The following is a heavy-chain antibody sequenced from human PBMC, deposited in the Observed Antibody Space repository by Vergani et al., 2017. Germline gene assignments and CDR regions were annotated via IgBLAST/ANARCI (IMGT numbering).Heavy chain of an antibody. V-gene: IGHV1-46*01. J-gene: IGHJ4*02. CDR2: INPSGGST. CDR1: GYTFTSYY. Sequence: QVQLVQSGAEVKKPGASVKVSCKASGYTFTSYYMHWVRQAPGQGLEWMGIINPSGGSTSYAQKFPGRVTMTRDTSTSTVYMELSSLRSEDTAVYYCARDGPDLCSSTSCYGFDYWGQGTLVTVSS. D-gene: IGHD2-2*01. CDR3: ARDGPDLCSSTSCYGFDY.